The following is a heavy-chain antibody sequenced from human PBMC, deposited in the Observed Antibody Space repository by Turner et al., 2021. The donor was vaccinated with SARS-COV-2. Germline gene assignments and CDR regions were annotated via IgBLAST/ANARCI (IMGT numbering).Heavy chain of an antibody. J-gene: IGHJ5*02. CDR3: AKDSSSLPPAYNWFDP. Sequence: EVQLLESGGGLVQTGGSVRIYCAASGFTFSSFAMSWVRQAPGNGLEWVSAISVICGSTYYADSVKGRFTISRDNSKNTLYLQMNSLRAEDTAVYYCAKDSSSLPPAYNWFDPWGHGTLVTVSS. CDR1: GFTFSSFA. CDR2: ISVICGST. D-gene: IGHD6-13*01. V-gene: IGHV3-23*01.